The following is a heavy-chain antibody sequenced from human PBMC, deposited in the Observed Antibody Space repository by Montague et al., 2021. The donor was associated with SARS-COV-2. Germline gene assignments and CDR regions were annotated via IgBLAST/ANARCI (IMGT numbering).Heavy chain of an antibody. CDR3: VRYSGWFYFDF. CDR1: GDSVSSNSVA. J-gene: IGHJ4*02. CDR2: TYYRSKWYS. Sequence: CAISGDSVSSNSVAWSWIRQFPSRGLEWLGRTYYRSKWYSDYAPSVRGRLTVNPDASKNEFSLELNYVTPEDTAVYYCVRYSGWFYFDFWGQGTLVTVSS. D-gene: IGHD6-19*01. V-gene: IGHV6-1*01.